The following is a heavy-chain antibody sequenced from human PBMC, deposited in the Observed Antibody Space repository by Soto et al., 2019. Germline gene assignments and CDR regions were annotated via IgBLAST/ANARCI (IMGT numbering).Heavy chain of an antibody. D-gene: IGHD3-3*02. CDR2: INQDGSAK. J-gene: IGHJ4*02. Sequence: EVRMVASGGGVVQPGESLRLSCAASGFTFSNQWMSWVRQAPGKGLEWVANINQDGSAKSHVDSVEGRFTISRDNAKNSLNLQMNTLRVEDTAVYYCARGPFWGQGTLVTVSS. CDR1: GFTFSNQW. CDR3: ARGPF. V-gene: IGHV3-7*01.